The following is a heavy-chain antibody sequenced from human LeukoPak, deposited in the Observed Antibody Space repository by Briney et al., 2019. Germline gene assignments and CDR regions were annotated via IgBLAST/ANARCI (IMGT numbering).Heavy chain of an antibody. Sequence: GASVKVSCKASGYTFTSYGTSWVRQAPGQGLEWMGWISAYNGNTNYAQKLQGRVTMTTDTSTSTAYMELRSLRSDDTAVYYCARFIYDFWSGSDAFDIWGQGTMVTVSS. D-gene: IGHD3-3*01. CDR3: ARFIYDFWSGSDAFDI. CDR2: ISAYNGNT. J-gene: IGHJ3*02. CDR1: GYTFTSYG. V-gene: IGHV1-18*01.